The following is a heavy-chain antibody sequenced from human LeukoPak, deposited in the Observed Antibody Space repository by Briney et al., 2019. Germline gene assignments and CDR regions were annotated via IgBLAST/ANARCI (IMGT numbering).Heavy chain of an antibody. Sequence: PSQTLSLTCTVSGGSISSGDYYWRWVRQPPGKGLDWFGYIYYSGSTYYNPSLKSRLTISVYTSKNQFSLKLSSVTAADTAVYYCARATVGDSSGYDYWGQGTLVTVSS. J-gene: IGHJ4*02. V-gene: IGHV4-30-4*01. CDR3: ARATVGDSSGYDY. CDR1: GGSISSGDYY. CDR2: IYYSGST. D-gene: IGHD3-22*01.